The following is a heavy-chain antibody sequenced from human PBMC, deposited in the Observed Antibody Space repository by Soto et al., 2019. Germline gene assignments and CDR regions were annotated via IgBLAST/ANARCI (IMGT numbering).Heavy chain of an antibody. Sequence: SETLSLTCTVSGGSISSYYWGWIRQPPGKGLEWIGYIYHSGSTNYNPSLTSRVTISIDTSKNQFSLNLRALTAADTAVYYCARDFYDRSGYYYDWGQGILVTVSS. D-gene: IGHD3-22*01. CDR2: IYHSGST. CDR1: GGSISSYY. CDR3: ARDFYDRSGYYYD. J-gene: IGHJ4*02. V-gene: IGHV4-59*01.